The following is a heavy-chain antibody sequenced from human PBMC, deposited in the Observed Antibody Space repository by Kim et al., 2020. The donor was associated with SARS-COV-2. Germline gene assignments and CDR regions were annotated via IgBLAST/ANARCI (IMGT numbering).Heavy chain of an antibody. V-gene: IGHV4-34*01. CDR2: INHSGST. J-gene: IGHJ1*01. D-gene: IGHD2-2*01. CDR3: ARGPADPAEYFQH. CDR1: GGSFSGYY. Sequence: SETLSLTCAVYGGSFSGYYWSWIRQPPGKGLEWIGEINHSGSTNYNPSLKSRVTISVDTSKNQFSLKLSSVTAADTAVYYCARGPADPAEYFQHWGQGTLVTVSS.